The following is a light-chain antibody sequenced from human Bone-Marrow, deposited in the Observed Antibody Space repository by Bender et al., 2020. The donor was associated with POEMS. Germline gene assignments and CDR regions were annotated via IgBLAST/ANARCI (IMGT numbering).Light chain of an antibody. V-gene: IGLV3-25*03. Sequence: SYELTQPPSVSVSPGQTARITCSGDALSRQYANWYQQRPGQAPVTVIYKDNERPSGISERFSGSRSGTTATLTISGFQAEDEADYYCQSGDSFGYRWVFGGGTKLTVL. CDR1: ALSRQY. CDR2: KDN. J-gene: IGLJ3*02. CDR3: QSGDSFGYRWV.